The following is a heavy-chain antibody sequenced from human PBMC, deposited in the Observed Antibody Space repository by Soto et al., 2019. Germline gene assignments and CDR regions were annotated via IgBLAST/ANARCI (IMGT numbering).Heavy chain of an antibody. CDR2: IDHSGST. J-gene: IGHJ2*01. V-gene: IGHV4-30-2*01. D-gene: IGHD3-10*01. CDR3: ARGVTMVRGPFYWYFDL. Sequence: QLQLQESGSGLVKPSQTLSLTCAVSGGSISSGGYSWSWIRQPPVKGLEWIGYIDHSGSTYYNPSLKSRVTISVDRSKNQLSLKLSSVTAADTAVYYCARGVTMVRGPFYWYFDLWGRGPLVTVSS. CDR1: GGSISSGGYS.